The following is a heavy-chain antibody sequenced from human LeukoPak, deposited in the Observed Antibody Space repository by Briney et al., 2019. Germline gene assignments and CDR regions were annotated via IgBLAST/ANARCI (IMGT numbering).Heavy chain of an antibody. Sequence: GGSLRLSCAASGFTFSSYAMSWVRQAPGKGLEWVSAISGSGGSTYYADSVKGRFTISRDNSKNTLYLQMNSLRAEDTAVYYCAKDIWKTMVTIGYFDYWGQGTLVTVSS. D-gene: IGHD4-17*01. CDR1: GFTFSSYA. CDR2: ISGSGGST. V-gene: IGHV3-23*01. J-gene: IGHJ4*02. CDR3: AKDIWKTMVTIGYFDY.